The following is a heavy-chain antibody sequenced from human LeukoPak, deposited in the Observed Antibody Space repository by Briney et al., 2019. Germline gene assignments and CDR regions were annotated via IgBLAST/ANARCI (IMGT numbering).Heavy chain of an antibody. CDR1: GFTFSSYA. Sequence: QPGGSLRLSCAASGFTFSSYAMSWVRQAPGRGLEWVSAISGSGGSTYYADSVKGRFTISRDNSKNTLYLQMNSLRAEDTAVYYCATCITMVRGVISGFDYWGQGTLVTVSS. J-gene: IGHJ4*02. V-gene: IGHV3-23*01. CDR3: ATCITMVRGVISGFDY. CDR2: ISGSGGST. D-gene: IGHD3-10*01.